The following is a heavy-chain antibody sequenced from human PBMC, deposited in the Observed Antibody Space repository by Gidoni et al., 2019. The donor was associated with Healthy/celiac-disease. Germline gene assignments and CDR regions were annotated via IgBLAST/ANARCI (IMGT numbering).Heavy chain of an antibody. D-gene: IGHD2-15*01. Sequence: QVQLVQSGAEVKKPGSSVKVSCKASGGTFSSYAISWVRQAPGQGLEWMGGIIPIFGTANSAQKFQGRVTITADESTSTAYMELSSLRSEDTAVYYCARDGRYCSGGSCYLHWYFDLWGRGTLVTVSS. V-gene: IGHV1-69*01. CDR2: IIPIFGTA. J-gene: IGHJ2*01. CDR3: ARDGRYCSGGSCYLHWYFDL. CDR1: GGTFSSYA.